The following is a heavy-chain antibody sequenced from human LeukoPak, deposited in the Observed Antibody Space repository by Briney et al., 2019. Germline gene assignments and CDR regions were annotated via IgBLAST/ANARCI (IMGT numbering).Heavy chain of an antibody. CDR2: ISWNSGSI. Sequence: AGGSLRLSCAASGFTFSSYAMHWVRQAPGKGLEWVSGISWNSGSIGYADSVKGRFTISRDNAKNSLYLQMNSLRAEDTALYYCAKDISGGELLGAFDIWGQGTMVTVSS. D-gene: IGHD1-26*01. V-gene: IGHV3-9*01. J-gene: IGHJ3*02. CDR3: AKDISGGELLGAFDI. CDR1: GFTFSSYA.